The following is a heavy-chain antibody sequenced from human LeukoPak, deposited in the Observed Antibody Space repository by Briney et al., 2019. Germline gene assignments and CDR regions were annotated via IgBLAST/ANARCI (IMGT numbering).Heavy chain of an antibody. V-gene: IGHV4-59*01. CDR3: ARDRSYYDSSGYYSDAFDI. D-gene: IGHD3-22*01. J-gene: IGHJ3*02. Sequence: SETLSLTCTVSGGSISSYCWSWIRQPPGKGLEWIGYIYYSGSTNYNPSLKSRVTISVDTSKNQFSLKLSSVTAADTAVYYCARDRSYYDSSGYYSDAFDIWGQGTMVTVSS. CDR2: IYYSGST. CDR1: GGSISSYC.